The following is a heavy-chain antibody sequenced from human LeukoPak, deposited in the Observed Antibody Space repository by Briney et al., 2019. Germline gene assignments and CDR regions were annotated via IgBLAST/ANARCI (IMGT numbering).Heavy chain of an antibody. CDR1: GYTFTSYG. CDR2: ISAYNGNT. J-gene: IGHJ4*02. Sequence: ASVKVSCKASGYTFTSYGISWVRQAPGQGLEWMGWISAYNGNTNYAQKLQGRVAMTTDTSTSTAYMELRSLRSDDTAVYYCVREICSGDSCYFDYWGQGTLVTVSS. D-gene: IGHD2-15*01. V-gene: IGHV1-18*01. CDR3: VREICSGDSCYFDY.